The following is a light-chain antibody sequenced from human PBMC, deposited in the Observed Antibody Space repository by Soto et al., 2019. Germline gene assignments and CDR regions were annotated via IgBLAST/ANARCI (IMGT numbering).Light chain of an antibody. CDR3: QQYGSSPET. CDR1: QSVRSDH. CDR2: DAS. V-gene: IGKV3-20*01. Sequence: SVLTQSPGTLSLSPGERATLSCRASQSVRSDHLVWYQHRPGQAPRILIYDASTRATGIPDRFSGTGSGTGFTLTINKLEPEDFAVYYCQQYGSSPETFGHGTKVEL. J-gene: IGKJ1*01.